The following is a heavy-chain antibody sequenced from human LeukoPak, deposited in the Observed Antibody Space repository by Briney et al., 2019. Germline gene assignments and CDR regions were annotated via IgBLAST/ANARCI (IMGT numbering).Heavy chain of an antibody. J-gene: IGHJ4*02. V-gene: IGHV1-2*02. Sequence: ASVKVSCKASGYTFTSYGISWVRQTPGQGLEWMGWINPNSGGTNYAQKFQGRVTMTRDTSISTAYMELSRLRSDDTAVYYCARVGLLPNWGQGTLVTVSS. CDR1: GYTFTSYG. CDR3: ARVGLLPN. D-gene: IGHD3-22*01. CDR2: INPNSGGT.